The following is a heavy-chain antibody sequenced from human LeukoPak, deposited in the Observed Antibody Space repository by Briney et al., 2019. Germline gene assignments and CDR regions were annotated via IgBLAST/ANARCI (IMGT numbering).Heavy chain of an antibody. D-gene: IGHD3-16*01. J-gene: IGHJ4*02. Sequence: SETLSLTCTVSGGSISSYYWGWIRQPPGKGLEWIGSIYHSGSTNYNPSLKSRVTISVDKSKNQFSLKLSSVTAADTAVYYCATRVRGSFDYWGQGTLVTVSS. V-gene: IGHV4-39*07. CDR2: IYHSGST. CDR1: GGSISSYY. CDR3: ATRVRGSFDY.